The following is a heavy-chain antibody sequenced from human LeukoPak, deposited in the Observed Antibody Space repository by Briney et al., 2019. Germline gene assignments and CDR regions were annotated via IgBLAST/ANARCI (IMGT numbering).Heavy chain of an antibody. V-gene: IGHV5-51*01. CDR1: GYSFTSYW. CDR2: IYPGDSDT. CDR3: ARLFSPSKLELRGDYFDY. J-gene: IGHJ4*02. D-gene: IGHD1-7*01. Sequence: GESLQISCQGSGYSFTSYWIGWVRQLPGKGLEWMGIIYPGDSDTRYSPPFQGQVTISADKSISTAYLQWSSLKASDTAMYYCARLFSPSKLELRGDYFDYWGQGTLVTVSS.